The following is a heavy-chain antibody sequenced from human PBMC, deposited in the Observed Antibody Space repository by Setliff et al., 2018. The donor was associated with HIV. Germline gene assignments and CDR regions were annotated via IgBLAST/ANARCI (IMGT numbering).Heavy chain of an antibody. D-gene: IGHD3-3*01. CDR2: IYTSGST. CDR3: VRDQALQFLGFDP. Sequence: PSETLSLTCTVSGGSISSYYWSWIRQPSGKGLEWIGYIYTSGSTNYNPSLKSRVTISVDTSKNQFSLKLSSVTAADTAVYYCVRDQALQFLGFDPWGQGILVTVSS. J-gene: IGHJ5*02. CDR1: GGSISSYY. V-gene: IGHV4-4*08.